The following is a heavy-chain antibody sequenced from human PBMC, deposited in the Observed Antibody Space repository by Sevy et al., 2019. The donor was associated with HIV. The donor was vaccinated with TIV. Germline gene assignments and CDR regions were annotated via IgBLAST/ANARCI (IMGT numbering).Heavy chain of an antibody. D-gene: IGHD6-19*01. J-gene: IGHJ4*02. CDR3: ARERIAVAGMGYYFDF. CDR1: GFSFSGYG. V-gene: IGHV3-33*01. Sequence: GGSLRLSCAASGFSFSGYGMHWVRQAPGKRLEWVAVIWYDGTNKEYKDSVKGRYTISRDNSKNTLYLQMNSLRAEDTAVYYCARERIAVAGMGYYFDFWGQGTLVTVSS. CDR2: IWYDGTNK.